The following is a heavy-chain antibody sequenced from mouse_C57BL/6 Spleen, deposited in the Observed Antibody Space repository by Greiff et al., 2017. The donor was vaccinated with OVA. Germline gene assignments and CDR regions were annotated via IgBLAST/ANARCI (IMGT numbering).Heavy chain of an antibody. CDR3: ARGDYDGGAWFAY. V-gene: IGHV1-7*01. CDR1: GYTFTSYW. J-gene: IGHJ3*01. Sequence: VQLQQSGAELAKPGASVKLSCKASGYTFTSYWMHWVKQRPGQGLEWIGYINPSSGYTKYNQKFKDKATLTADKSSSTAYMQLSSLTYEYSAVYCCARGDYDGGAWFAYWGQGTLVTVSA. D-gene: IGHD2-4*01. CDR2: INPSSGYT.